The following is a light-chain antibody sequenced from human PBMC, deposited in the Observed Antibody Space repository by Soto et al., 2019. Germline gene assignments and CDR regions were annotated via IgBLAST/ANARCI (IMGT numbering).Light chain of an antibody. CDR2: LEGSGSY. Sequence: QLVLTQSSSASASLESSVKLTCTLSSGHSSYIIAWHHQQPGKAPRYLMKLEGSGSYNKGSGVPDRFSGSSSGADRYLTISNLQFEDEANYYCETWDSNTRVFGGGTKVTVL. CDR3: ETWDSNTRV. CDR1: SGHSSYI. J-gene: IGLJ2*01. V-gene: IGLV4-60*02.